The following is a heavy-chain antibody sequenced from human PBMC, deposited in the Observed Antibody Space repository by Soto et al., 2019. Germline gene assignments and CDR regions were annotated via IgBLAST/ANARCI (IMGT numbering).Heavy chain of an antibody. CDR3: ASGQQLVLEYGMDV. CDR1: GFTFSSYS. CDR2: ISSSSSYI. Sequence: EVQLVESGGGLVKPGGSLRLSCAASGFTFSSYSMNWVRQAPGKGLEWVSSISSSSSYIYYADSVKGRFTISRDNAKNSLYLQMNSLRAEDTAVYYCASGQQLVLEYGMDVWGQGTTVTVSS. V-gene: IGHV3-21*01. D-gene: IGHD6-13*01. J-gene: IGHJ6*02.